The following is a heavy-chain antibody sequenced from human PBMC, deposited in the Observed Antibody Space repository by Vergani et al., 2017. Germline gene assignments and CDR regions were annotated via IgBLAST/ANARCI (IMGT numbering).Heavy chain of an antibody. CDR3: ARDLKVTRSPKVPSYXMDV. CDR2: ISYDESNK. D-gene: IGHD4-11*01. Sequence: QVQLVESGGGVVQPGRSLRLSCAASGFTFSSYAMHWVRQAPGKGLEWVAVISYDESNKYYADSVKGRFTISRDNSKNTLYLQMNSLRAEDTAVYYCARDLKVTRSPKVPSYXMDVWGKGTTVTVSS. CDR1: GFTFSSYA. J-gene: IGHJ6*03. V-gene: IGHV3-30-3*01.